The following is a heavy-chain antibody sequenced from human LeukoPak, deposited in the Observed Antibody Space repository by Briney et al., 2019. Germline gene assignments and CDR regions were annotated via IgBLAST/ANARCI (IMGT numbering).Heavy chain of an antibody. CDR1: GFTFSDYY. V-gene: IGHV3-11*04. Sequence: GGSLRLSCAASGFTFSDYYMSWIRQAPGKGLEWVSYISSSGSTIYYADSVKGRFTISRDNSKNTLYLQMNSLRAEDTAVYYCARAFRGYSYGPNPFDYWGQGTLVTVSS. CDR2: ISSSGSTI. CDR3: ARAFRGYSYGPNPFDY. D-gene: IGHD5-18*01. J-gene: IGHJ4*02.